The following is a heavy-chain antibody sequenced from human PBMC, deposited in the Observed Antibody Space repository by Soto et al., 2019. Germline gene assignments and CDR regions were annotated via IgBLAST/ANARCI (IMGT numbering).Heavy chain of an antibody. D-gene: IGHD4-4*01. V-gene: IGHV1-69*13. CDR1: GGTFSSYA. CDR2: IIPIFGTA. CDR3: ARHTETTVSQYRLVYYYGMDV. J-gene: IGHJ6*02. Sequence: ASVKVSCKASGGTFSSYAISWVRQAPGQGLEWMGGIIPIFGTANYAQKFQGRVTITADESTSTAYMELSSLRSEDTAVYYCARHTETTVSQYRLVYYYGMDVWGQGTTVTVSS.